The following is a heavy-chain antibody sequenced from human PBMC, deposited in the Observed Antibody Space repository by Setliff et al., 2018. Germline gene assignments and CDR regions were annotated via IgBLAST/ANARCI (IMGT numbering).Heavy chain of an antibody. CDR3: APKPGYFFTTTCWNVDY. CDR1: GFSLKTTGVG. V-gene: IGHV2-5*02. D-gene: IGHD2-2*01. J-gene: IGHJ4*02. CDR2: IYWDDDK. Sequence: SGPTLVNPTPTLTLTCTFSGFSLKTTGVGVGGIRQPPGKPPECLGIIYWDDDKRYSPSLKGRVTITKDSLKRQVVLTMANGDPVDTATYYCAPKPGYFFTTTCWNVDYWGQGALVTVSS.